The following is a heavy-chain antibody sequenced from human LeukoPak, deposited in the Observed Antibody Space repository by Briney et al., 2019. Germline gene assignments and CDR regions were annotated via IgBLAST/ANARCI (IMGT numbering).Heavy chain of an antibody. J-gene: IGHJ4*02. Sequence: QSGGSLRLSCAASGFTFSGSAMHWVRQASGKGLEWVGRIRSKPNNYATAYAASVKGRFTISRDDSKNTAYLQMNSLKTEDTAVYYCSRLIVGATTLDYWGQGTLVTVSS. D-gene: IGHD1-26*01. CDR3: SRLIVGATTLDY. CDR2: IRSKPNNYAT. CDR1: GFTFSGSA. V-gene: IGHV3-73*01.